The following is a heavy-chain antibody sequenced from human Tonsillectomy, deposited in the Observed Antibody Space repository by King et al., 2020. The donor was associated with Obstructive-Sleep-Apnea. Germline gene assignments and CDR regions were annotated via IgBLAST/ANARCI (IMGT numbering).Heavy chain of an antibody. CDR1: GGSISSYY. D-gene: IGHD3-22*01. Sequence: QLQESGPGLVKPSETLSLTCTVSGGSISSYYWNWIRQPPGKGLEWIGYIYYSGCTNYNPSLKSRVIISVDTSKNHVSLKLRSVTAADTAVYYCAGALYDSSGYYYVTWGQGTLVTVSS. J-gene: IGHJ4*02. CDR3: AGALYDSSGYYYVT. CDR2: IYYSGCT. V-gene: IGHV4-59*01.